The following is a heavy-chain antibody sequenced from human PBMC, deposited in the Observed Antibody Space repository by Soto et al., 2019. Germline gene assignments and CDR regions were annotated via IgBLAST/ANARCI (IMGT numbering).Heavy chain of an antibody. V-gene: IGHV3-23*01. Sequence: GGSLRLSCAASGFNFSSYAMSWVRQAPGKGLEWVSSISGSGDSTYYPSSVKGRFTISRDNSKNTLYLQMNSVRAEDTAAYSCAKDRSVDTRDWFDPWGQGTLVTVSS. D-gene: IGHD5-18*01. CDR3: AKDRSVDTRDWFDP. J-gene: IGHJ5*02. CDR1: GFNFSSYA. CDR2: ISGSGDST.